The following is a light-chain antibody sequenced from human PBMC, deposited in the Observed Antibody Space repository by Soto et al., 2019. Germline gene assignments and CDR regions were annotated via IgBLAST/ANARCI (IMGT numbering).Light chain of an antibody. J-gene: IGLJ2*01. CDR2: SDN. Sequence: QSVLTQPPSASGTPGQRVTISCSGSTSNIGTNTVIWYQQLPGAAPKLLIYSDNQRPSGVPDRCSVSKSGTSASLAISGLQSEDEADYYCAAWDVSLVVFGGGTKLTVL. V-gene: IGLV1-44*01. CDR3: AAWDVSLVV. CDR1: TSNIGTNT.